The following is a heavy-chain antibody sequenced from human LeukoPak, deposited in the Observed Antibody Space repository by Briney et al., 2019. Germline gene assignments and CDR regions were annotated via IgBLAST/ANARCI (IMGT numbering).Heavy chain of an antibody. CDR3: GRYCSSTSCPEGAFDI. Sequence: SVKVSCKASGGTFSSYAISWVRQAPGQGLEWMGGIIPIFGTANYAQKFQGRVTIAADESTSTAYMELSSLRSEDTAVYYCGRYCSSTSCPEGAFDIWGQGTMVTVSS. CDR2: IIPIFGTA. V-gene: IGHV1-69*01. J-gene: IGHJ3*02. D-gene: IGHD2-2*01. CDR1: GGTFSSYA.